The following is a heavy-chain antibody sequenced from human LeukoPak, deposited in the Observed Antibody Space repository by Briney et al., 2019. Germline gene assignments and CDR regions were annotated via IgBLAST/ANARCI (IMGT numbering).Heavy chain of an antibody. D-gene: IGHD3-22*01. CDR1: GGSISSYY. V-gene: IGHV4-39*01. CDR3: ARQRAMIVVVITPEYFQH. Sequence: SETLSLTCTVSGGSISSYYWGWIRQPPGKGLEWIGSIYYSGSTYYNPSLKSRVTISVDTSKNQFSLKLSSVTAADTAVYYCARQRAMIVVVITPEYFQHWGQGTLVTVSS. J-gene: IGHJ1*01. CDR2: IYYSGST.